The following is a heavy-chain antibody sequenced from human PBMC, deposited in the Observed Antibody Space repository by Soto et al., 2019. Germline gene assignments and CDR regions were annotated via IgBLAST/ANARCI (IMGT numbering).Heavy chain of an antibody. Sequence: SVKVSCKASGGTFSSYAISWVLQAPGQGLEWMGGIIPIFGTADYAQKFQGRVTITADEPTSTAYMELSSLRSEDTAVYYCASQLTGDYYYYGMDVWGQGTTVTVSS. CDR2: IIPIFGTA. CDR1: GGTFSSYA. V-gene: IGHV1-69*13. D-gene: IGHD7-27*01. CDR3: ASQLTGDYYYYGMDV. J-gene: IGHJ6*02.